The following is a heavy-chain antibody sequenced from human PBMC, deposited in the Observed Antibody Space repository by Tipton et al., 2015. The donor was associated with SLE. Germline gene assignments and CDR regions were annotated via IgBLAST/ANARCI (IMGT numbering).Heavy chain of an antibody. V-gene: IGHV4-59*01. CDR3: ARGISYGDWFDY. CDR1: GGSISTYY. D-gene: IGHD4-17*01. Sequence: TLSLTCTVSGGSISTYYWSWIRQPPGKGLEWIGYIYYSGSTNYNPSLKSRVTISVDTSENQFSLRLNSVTAADTAVYYCARGISYGDWFDYWGQGTLVTVSS. CDR2: IYYSGST. J-gene: IGHJ4*02.